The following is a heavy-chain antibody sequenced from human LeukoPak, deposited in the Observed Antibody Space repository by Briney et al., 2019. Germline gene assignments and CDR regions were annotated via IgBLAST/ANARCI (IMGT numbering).Heavy chain of an antibody. V-gene: IGHV4-34*01. CDR2: INHSGST. CDR1: VGSFSGYY. Sequence: SETLSLTCAVYVGSFSGYYWSWIRQPPGKGLEWIGQINHSGSTNYNPSLKSRVTISVDTSKSQFSLKLSSVTAADTAVYYCASSLTGYYTHFDYWGQGTLVTVSS. D-gene: IGHD3-9*01. J-gene: IGHJ4*02. CDR3: ASSLTGYYTHFDY.